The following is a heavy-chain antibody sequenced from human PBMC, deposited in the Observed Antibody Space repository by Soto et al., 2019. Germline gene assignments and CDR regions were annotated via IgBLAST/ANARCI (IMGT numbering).Heavy chain of an antibody. CDR3: ARSLTTLTTLLDY. CDR1: GYTFTTYG. Sequence: ASVKVSCKASGYTFTTYGISWVRQAPGQGLEWMGWISGYNGETNYAQKFQDRVTMTRDTSISTAYMELSRLRSDDTAVYYCARSLTTLTTLLDYWGQGTLVTVSS. V-gene: IGHV1-18*04. D-gene: IGHD4-17*01. J-gene: IGHJ4*02. CDR2: ISGYNGET.